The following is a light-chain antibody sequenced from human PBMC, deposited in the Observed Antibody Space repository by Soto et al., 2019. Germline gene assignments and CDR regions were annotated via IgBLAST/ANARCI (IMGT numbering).Light chain of an antibody. CDR1: QTISSNS. J-gene: IGKJ3*01. CDR3: HQYGDSPFT. CDR2: GAS. V-gene: IGKV3-20*01. Sequence: ESVLTQSPGTLSLSPGQRATLSCRAGQTISSNSLAWYQHKPGQAPRLLIYGASNRAIGISDRFSGSRSGTDFTRTISRLEPEDFAVYYCHQYGDSPFTFGPGTKVEI.